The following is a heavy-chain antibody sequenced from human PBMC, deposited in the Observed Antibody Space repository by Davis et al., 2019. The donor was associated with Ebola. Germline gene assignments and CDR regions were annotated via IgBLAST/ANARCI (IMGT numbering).Heavy chain of an antibody. D-gene: IGHD3-16*01. J-gene: IGHJ3*02. CDR3: ARRAAVAYDHVWGISRHDAFDI. Sequence: GESLKISCAASGFTFSSYGMHWLRQAPGKGLEWVAVISYAGSNKYYADSVKGRFTISRDNSKNTLYLQMNSLRAEDTAVYYCARRAAVAYDHVWGISRHDAFDIWGQGTMVTVSS. V-gene: IGHV3-30*03. CDR2: ISYAGSNK. CDR1: GFTFSSYG.